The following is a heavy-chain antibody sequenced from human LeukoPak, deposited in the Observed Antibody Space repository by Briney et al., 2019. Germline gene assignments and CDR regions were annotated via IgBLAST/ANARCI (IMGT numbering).Heavy chain of an antibody. V-gene: IGHV3-15*01. CDR1: GFTFTNAY. D-gene: IGHD6-13*01. Sequence: GGSLRLSCAASGFTFTNAYMSWVRQAPGKGLEWVGRIKSNVDGGTTDYAAPVKGRFTISRDDSRNTLYLQINSLKTEDTAAYYCTTDAGYSSRWYNYWGQGTLVTVSS. CDR2: IKSNVDGGTT. J-gene: IGHJ4*02. CDR3: TTDAGYSSRWYNY.